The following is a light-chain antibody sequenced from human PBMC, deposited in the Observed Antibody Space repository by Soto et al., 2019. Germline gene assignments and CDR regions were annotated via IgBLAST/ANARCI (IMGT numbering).Light chain of an antibody. Sequence: EIVLTQSPGTLSLSPGERATLSCRASQTVSGDYVAWYQQKPGQTPRLLIYGASSRATGIPDRFSGSGCGTDFALTLSRLEPEDFALYYCQQYGGSPLFTFGGGTKVDIK. CDR3: QQYGGSPLFT. CDR2: GAS. J-gene: IGKJ4*01. V-gene: IGKV3-20*01. CDR1: QTVSGDY.